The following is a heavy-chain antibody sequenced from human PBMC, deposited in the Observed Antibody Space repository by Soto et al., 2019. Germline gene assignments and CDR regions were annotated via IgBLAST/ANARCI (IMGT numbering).Heavy chain of an antibody. Sequence: QLGGSLRLSCAASGFTFSSYAMSWVRQAPGKGLEWVAAISGDGSNTYYADSVKGRFTISRDNSKKTLYLQMNSLRPEDTAVYYCARAQQLAYSSVQAVDNWGQGTPVTVSS. V-gene: IGHV3-23*01. CDR3: ARAQQLAYSSVQAVDN. J-gene: IGHJ4*02. CDR1: GFTFSSYA. D-gene: IGHD6-13*01. CDR2: ISGDGSNT.